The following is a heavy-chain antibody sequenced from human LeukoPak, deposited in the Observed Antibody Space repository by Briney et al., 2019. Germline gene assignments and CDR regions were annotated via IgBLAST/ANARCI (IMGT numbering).Heavy chain of an antibody. V-gene: IGHV3-30*18. J-gene: IGHJ6*02. Sequence: PGGSLRLSCAASGFTFSSYGMHWVRQAPGKGLEWVAVISYDVSNKYYADSVKGRFTISRDNSKNTLYLQMNSLRAEDTAVYYCAKGVAGYYYGMDVWGQGTTVTVSS. CDR3: AKGVAGYYYGMDV. D-gene: IGHD1-14*01. CDR1: GFTFSSYG. CDR2: ISYDVSNK.